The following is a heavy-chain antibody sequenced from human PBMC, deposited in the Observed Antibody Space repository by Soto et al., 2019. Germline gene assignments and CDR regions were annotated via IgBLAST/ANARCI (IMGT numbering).Heavy chain of an antibody. CDR1: GGSISSGGYY. CDR3: ARGDYYDSSGYYPFDY. D-gene: IGHD3-22*01. Sequence: PSETLSLTCTVSGGSISSGGYYWSWIRQHPGKGLEWIGYIYYSGSTYYNPSLKSQITISVDTSKNQFSLKLSSVTAADTAVYYCARGDYYDSSGYYPFDYWGQGTLVTVPQ. V-gene: IGHV4-31*01. CDR2: IYYSGST. J-gene: IGHJ4*02.